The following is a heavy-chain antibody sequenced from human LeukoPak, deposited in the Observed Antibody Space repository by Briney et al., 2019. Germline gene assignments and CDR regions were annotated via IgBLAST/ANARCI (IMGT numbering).Heavy chain of an antibody. Sequence: GGSLRLSCAASGFTFSTYAMTWVRQAPGKGLEWVSSISSSTSYIYYADSAQGRFTISRDNAKNSLYLQMNSLRAEDTAVYYCARGEDAAMITGGYNWFDPWGQGTLVTVSS. CDR2: ISSSTSYI. J-gene: IGHJ5*02. D-gene: IGHD5-18*01. V-gene: IGHV3-21*01. CDR3: ARGEDAAMITGGYNWFDP. CDR1: GFTFSTYA.